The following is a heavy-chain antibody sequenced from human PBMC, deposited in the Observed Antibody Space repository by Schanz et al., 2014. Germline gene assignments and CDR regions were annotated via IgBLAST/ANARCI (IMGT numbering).Heavy chain of an antibody. V-gene: IGHV1-46*01. J-gene: IGHJ5*02. Sequence: QVQLVQSGTEVKKPGASVKVSCKASGYTFTNFYIHWVRQAPGQGLEWMGIINPSGGGTSYALRFQDRVTVTRDTSRSTVYMELSSLRSEDTAIYYCTKPDIPAALTGPGVWFDPWGQGTLVTVSS. CDR2: INPSGGGT. CDR1: GYTFTNFY. D-gene: IGHD6-13*01. CDR3: TKPDIPAALTGPGVWFDP.